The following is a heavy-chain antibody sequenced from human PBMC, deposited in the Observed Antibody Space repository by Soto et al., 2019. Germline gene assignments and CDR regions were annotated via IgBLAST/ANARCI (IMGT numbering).Heavy chain of an antibody. Sequence: PSETLSLTCTVSGGSISSYYWSWIRQPPGKGLEWIGYIYYSGSTNYNPSLKSRVTISVDTSKNQSSLKLSSVTAADMAVYYCARHVTIFGVAIHMDVWGKGTTVTVSS. V-gene: IGHV4-59*08. J-gene: IGHJ6*03. D-gene: IGHD3-3*01. CDR3: ARHVTIFGVAIHMDV. CDR2: IYYSGST. CDR1: GGSISSYY.